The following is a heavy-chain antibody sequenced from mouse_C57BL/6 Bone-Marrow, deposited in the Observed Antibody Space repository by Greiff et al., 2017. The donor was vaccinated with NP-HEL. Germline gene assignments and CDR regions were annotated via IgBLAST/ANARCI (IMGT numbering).Heavy chain of an antibody. Sequence: VKLQQPGTELVKPGASVKLSCKASGYTFTSYWMHWVKQRPGQGLEWIGNINHSNGGTNYNEKFKSKATLTVDKSSSTAYMQLSSLTSEDSAVYYCAREDSSGYPGWFAYWGQVTLVTVSA. CDR1: GYTFTSYW. J-gene: IGHJ3*01. V-gene: IGHV1-53*01. D-gene: IGHD3-2*02. CDR2: INHSNGGT. CDR3: AREDSSGYPGWFAY.